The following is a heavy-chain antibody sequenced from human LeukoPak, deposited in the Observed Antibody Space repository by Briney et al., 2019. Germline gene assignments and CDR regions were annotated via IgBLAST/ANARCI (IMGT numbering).Heavy chain of an antibody. CDR3: AADLEARAFDI. CDR2: ISPRGGT. Sequence: ASVKVSCKASGYTFSAYYMHWVRQAPGQGLEWMGWISPRGGTNYAQKFQGWVTMTRDTSISTAYMELSSLRSEDTAVYYCAADLEARAFDIWGQGTMVTVSS. V-gene: IGHV1-2*04. CDR1: GYTFSAYY. J-gene: IGHJ3*02. D-gene: IGHD1-1*01.